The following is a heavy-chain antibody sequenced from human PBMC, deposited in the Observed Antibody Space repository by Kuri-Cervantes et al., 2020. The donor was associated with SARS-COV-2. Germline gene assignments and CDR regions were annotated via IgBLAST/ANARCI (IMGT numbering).Heavy chain of an antibody. CDR1: GFSFSRYG. D-gene: IGHD6-19*01. V-gene: IGHV3-30*18. CDR2: ISYDARNE. Sequence: GGSLRLSCAASGFSFSRYGMLWVRQAPGKGLEFVAAISYDARNEHYIHSVQGRFTISRDNFNNILYLQMNSLKPEDTALYYCVKEASSCGWYGGDWGQGSLVTVSS. J-gene: IGHJ4*02. CDR3: VKEASSCGWYGGD.